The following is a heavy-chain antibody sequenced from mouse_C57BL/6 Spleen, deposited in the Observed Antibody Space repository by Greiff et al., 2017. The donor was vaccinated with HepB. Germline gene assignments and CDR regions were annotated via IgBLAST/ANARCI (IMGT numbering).Heavy chain of an antibody. CDR2: IYPGDGDT. CDR1: GYAFSSSW. V-gene: IGHV1-82*01. CDR3: ANYYGSSRYFDV. D-gene: IGHD1-1*01. J-gene: IGHJ1*03. Sequence: VQLQQSGPELVKPGASVKISCKASGYAFSSSWMNWVKQRPGKGLEWIGRIYPGDGDTNYNGNFKGKATLTADKSSSTAYMQLSSLTSEDSAVYFCANYYGSSRYFDVWGTGTTVTVSS.